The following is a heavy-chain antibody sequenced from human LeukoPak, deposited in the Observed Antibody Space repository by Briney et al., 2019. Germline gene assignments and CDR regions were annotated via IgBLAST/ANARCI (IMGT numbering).Heavy chain of an antibody. CDR2: IIPIFGTA. V-gene: IGHV1-69*13. J-gene: IGHJ4*02. D-gene: IGHD2-21*02. CDR1: GGTFSSYA. Sequence: SVKVSCKASGGTFSSYAISWVRQAPGQGLEWMGGIIPIFGTANYAQKFQGRVTITADESTSTAYMELSSLRSEDTAVYYCAREGAYCGGDCYSHSTPFDYWGQGTLVTVSS. CDR3: AREGAYCGGDCYSHSTPFDY.